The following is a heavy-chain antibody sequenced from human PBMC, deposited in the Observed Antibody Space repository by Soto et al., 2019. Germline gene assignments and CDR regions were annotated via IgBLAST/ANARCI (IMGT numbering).Heavy chain of an antibody. CDR2: INIGGDT. V-gene: IGHV3-13*01. CDR1: GFTVSSYE. Sequence: GSLRLSCAASGFTVSSYEIHWVRQGTGKGLEWVSRINIGGDTFYSGSVKGRFTVSREEARNSAYLQMDSLTVGDTAVYYCVRGEMRTSSGHTWFDTWGQGVLVTVSS. D-gene: IGHD6-6*01. J-gene: IGHJ5*02. CDR3: VRGEMRTSSGHTWFDT.